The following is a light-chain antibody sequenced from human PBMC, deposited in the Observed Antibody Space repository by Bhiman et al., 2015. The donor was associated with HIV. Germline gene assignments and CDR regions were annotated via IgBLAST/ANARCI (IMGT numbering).Light chain of an antibody. CDR1: SSDVGGYNY. CDR3: GTWDSSLTAVV. CDR2: DVS. J-gene: IGLJ2*01. V-gene: IGLV2-14*01. Sequence: QSALTQPASVSGSPGQSITISCTGTSSDVGGYNYVSWYQQHPGKAPKLMIYDVSKRPSGIPDRFSGSKSGTSATLGITGLQTGDEADYSCGTWDSSLTAVVFGGGTKLTVL.